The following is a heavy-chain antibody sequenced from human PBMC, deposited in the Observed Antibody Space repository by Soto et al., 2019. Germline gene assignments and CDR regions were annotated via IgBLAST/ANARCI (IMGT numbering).Heavy chain of an antibody. V-gene: IGHV4-30-2*01. CDR2: IYHSGST. CDR3: ARAGGLGAVAVDY. CDR1: GGSISSGGYS. D-gene: IGHD6-19*01. J-gene: IGHJ4*02. Sequence: QLQLQESGSGLVKPSQTLSLTCAVSGGSISSGGYSWSWIRQPPGKGLEWIVYIYHSGSTYYNPSLKSRVSVAVDRSKNQFSVKLSSVTAADTAVYYWARAGGLGAVAVDYWGQGTLVTVSS.